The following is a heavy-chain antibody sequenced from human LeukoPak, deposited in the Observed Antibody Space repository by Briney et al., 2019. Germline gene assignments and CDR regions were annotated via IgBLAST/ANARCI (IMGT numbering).Heavy chain of an antibody. J-gene: IGHJ4*02. CDR3: ARNFHHITIFGVIISSFDC. CDR2: IHNSGST. V-gene: IGHV4-59*08. CDR1: AGSISTLY. Sequence: SETLSLTCTVSAGSISTLYWSWIRQPPGKGLEWIGYIHNSGSTSYNPSLKSRVTISLDTSKNQFSLKLRSVTAADTAVYYCARNFHHITIFGVIISSFDCWGQGTLVTVSS. D-gene: IGHD3-3*01.